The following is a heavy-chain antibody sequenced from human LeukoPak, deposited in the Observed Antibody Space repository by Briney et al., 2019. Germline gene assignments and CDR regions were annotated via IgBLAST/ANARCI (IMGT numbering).Heavy chain of an antibody. CDR2: ISSSSGYI. D-gene: IGHD2-15*01. CDR3: DRDFIDYCSGGTCSALEC. J-gene: IGHJ4*02. Sequence: GGSLRLSCAASGFTFSSYSMNWVRQAPGKGLEWVSAISSSSGYIYYADSVKGRFTISRDNARKSLYLELNSLRAEDTAVYYCDRDFIDYCSGGTCSALECCGQGTL. V-gene: IGHV3-21*01. CDR1: GFTFSSYS.